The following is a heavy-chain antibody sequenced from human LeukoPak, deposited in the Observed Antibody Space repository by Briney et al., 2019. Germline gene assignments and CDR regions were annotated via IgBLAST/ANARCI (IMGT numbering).Heavy chain of an antibody. CDR2: ISRSSSFT. D-gene: IGHD3-22*01. V-gene: IGHV3-21*01. CDR3: ARGRYDSSGDYPIFDY. J-gene: IGHJ4*02. Sequence: KSGGSLRLSCAASGFTFSSYSMNWVRQAPGKGLEWVSSISRSSSFTYYPDSVKGRFTISRDNAKNSLYLQMNSLRVEDTAVYYCARGRYDSSGDYPIFDYWGQGTLVTVSS. CDR1: GFTFSSYS.